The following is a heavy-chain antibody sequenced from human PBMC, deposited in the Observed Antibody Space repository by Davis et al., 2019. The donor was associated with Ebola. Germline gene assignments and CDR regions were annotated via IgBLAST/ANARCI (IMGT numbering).Heavy chain of an antibody. CDR3: AREDSSSWYSYMDV. CDR1: GGSISSYY. CDR2: IYYSGST. V-gene: IGHV4-59*01. Sequence: PSETLSFTCTVSGGSISSYYWSWIRQPPGKGLEWIGYIYYSGSTNYNPSLKSRVTISVDTSKNQFSLKLSSVTAADTAVYYCAREDSSSWYSYMDVWGKGTTVTVSS. D-gene: IGHD6-13*01. J-gene: IGHJ6*03.